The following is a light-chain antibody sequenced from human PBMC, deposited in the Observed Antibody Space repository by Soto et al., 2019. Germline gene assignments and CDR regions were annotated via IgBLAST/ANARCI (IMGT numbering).Light chain of an antibody. J-gene: IGLJ2*01. Sequence: QSVLTQPPSASGTPGQRVTISCCGSSSNIGSNYVYWYQQLPGTAPKLLIYRNNQRPSGVPDRFSGSKSGTSASLAISGLRSEDEADYYCAAWDDSLSGPGVFGGGTQLTVL. CDR1: SSNIGSNY. V-gene: IGLV1-47*01. CDR3: AAWDDSLSGPGV. CDR2: RNN.